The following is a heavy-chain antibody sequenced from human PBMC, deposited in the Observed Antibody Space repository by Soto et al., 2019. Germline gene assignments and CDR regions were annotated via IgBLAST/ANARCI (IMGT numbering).Heavy chain of an antibody. CDR2: INYNGNT. J-gene: IGHJ4*02. Sequence: PSETLSLSCIVSGGAISNCFWGWIRQPPGKGPEWLGYINYNGNTNYNPSLKNRATMSIDTSKREFYLKLRSVTATETAVYFCARVGEGIEVPGRIQYFDHWGQGTLVTVS. CDR3: ARVGEGIEVPGRIQYFDH. D-gene: IGHD3-10*01. CDR1: GGAISNCF. V-gene: IGHV4-59*01.